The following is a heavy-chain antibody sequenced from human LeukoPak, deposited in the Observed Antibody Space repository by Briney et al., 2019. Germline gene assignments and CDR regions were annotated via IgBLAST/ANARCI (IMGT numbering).Heavy chain of an antibody. CDR3: ARDVSGSYLDY. CDR1: GFTFSSYE. CDR2: ISSSGSTI. J-gene: IGHJ4*02. D-gene: IGHD3-16*02. Sequence: GGSLRLSCVASGFTFSSYEMNWVRQAPGKGLEWVSYISSSGSTIYYADSVKGRFTISRDNAKNSLYLQMNSLRAEDTAVYYCARDVSGSYLDYWGQGTLVTVSS. V-gene: IGHV3-48*03.